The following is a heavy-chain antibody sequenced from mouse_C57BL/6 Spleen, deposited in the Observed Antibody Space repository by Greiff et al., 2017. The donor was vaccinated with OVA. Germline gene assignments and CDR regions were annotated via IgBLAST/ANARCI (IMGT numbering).Heavy chain of an antibody. V-gene: IGHV5-6*01. CDR3: ARETAQATQFAY. D-gene: IGHD3-2*02. J-gene: IGHJ3*01. Sequence: EVQVVESGGDLVKPGGSLKLSCAASGFTFSSYGMSWVRQTPDKRLEWVATISSGGSYTYYPDRVKGRFTISRETAKNTLYLQMSSLKSEDTAMYYCARETAQATQFAYWGQGTLVTVSA. CDR2: ISSGGSYT. CDR1: GFTFSSYG.